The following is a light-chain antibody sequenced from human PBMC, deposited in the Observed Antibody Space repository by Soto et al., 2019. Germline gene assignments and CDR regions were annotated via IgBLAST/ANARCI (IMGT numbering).Light chain of an antibody. J-gene: IGKJ2*01. CDR3: QQGHDWPLT. V-gene: IGKV3-15*01. CDR1: QSISGE. Sequence: EIVMTQSPATLSVSPGERATLSCRASQSISGELAVYQQRPGQPPRLLSYGVSTRATGVLDRFSGSGSGSAFTLSISGLQSEDFAVYYCQQGHDWPLTFGQGTRLDI. CDR2: GVS.